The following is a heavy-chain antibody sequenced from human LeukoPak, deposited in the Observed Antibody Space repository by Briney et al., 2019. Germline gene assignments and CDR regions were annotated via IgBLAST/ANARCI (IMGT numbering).Heavy chain of an antibody. CDR3: VGHRGGGWFDP. V-gene: IGHV1-69*02. J-gene: IGHJ5*02. D-gene: IGHD3-10*01. Sequence: SVKVSCKASGGTFSSYTISWVRQAPGQGLEWMGRIIPILGIANYAQKFQGRVTITADKSTSTAYTELSSLRSEDTAVYYCVGHRGGGWFDPWGQGTLVTVSS. CDR1: GGTFSSYT. CDR2: IIPILGIA.